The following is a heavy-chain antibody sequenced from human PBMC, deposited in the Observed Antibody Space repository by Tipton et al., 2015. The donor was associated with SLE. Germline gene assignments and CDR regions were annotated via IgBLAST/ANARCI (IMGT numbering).Heavy chain of an antibody. Sequence: TLSLTCSVSGTSISNYYWSWIRQPPGKGLEWVGYISYSGSTNYNPSLKSRVTISLDTSKKQFSLKLNSVSAADTAVYYCARGPRKLGPGSYSYYMDVWGKGTTVTVSS. J-gene: IGHJ6*03. CDR2: ISYSGST. D-gene: IGHD3-10*01. V-gene: IGHV4-59*01. CDR3: ARGPRKLGPGSYSYYMDV. CDR1: GTSISNYY.